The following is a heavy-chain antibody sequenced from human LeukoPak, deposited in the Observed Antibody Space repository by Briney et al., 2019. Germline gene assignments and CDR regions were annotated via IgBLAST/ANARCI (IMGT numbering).Heavy chain of an antibody. V-gene: IGHV3-74*01. CDR3: ARDLNWNQADY. Sequence: GGSLRLSCAASGFTFSNYWMHWVRQAPGKGLVWVSRINTDGSIINYADSVKDRFTISRDNAKNTLYLQMNSLRVEDTAVYYCARDLNWNQADYWGQGTLVTVSS. D-gene: IGHD1-14*01. CDR1: GFTFSNYW. J-gene: IGHJ4*02. CDR2: INTDGSII.